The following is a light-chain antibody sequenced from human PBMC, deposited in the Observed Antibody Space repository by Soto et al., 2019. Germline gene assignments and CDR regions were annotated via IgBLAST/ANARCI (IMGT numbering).Light chain of an antibody. V-gene: IGLV1-44*01. CDR1: SSNIGSNT. CDR2: SNN. J-gene: IGLJ3*02. CDR3: AVWDDSLNGPV. Sequence: QSVLTQPPSASGTPGQRVTISCSGSSSNIGSNTVNWYQQLPGTAPKLLIYSNNQRPSGVPARFSGSKSGTSASLAISGLQSEDEADYCCAVWDDSLNGPVFGGGTKLTVL.